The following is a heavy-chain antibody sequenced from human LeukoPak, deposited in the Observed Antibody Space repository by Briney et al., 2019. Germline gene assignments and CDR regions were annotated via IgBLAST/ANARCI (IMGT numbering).Heavy chain of an antibody. Sequence: ASVKVSCKASGYTFTGYYMHWVRQAPGQGLEWLGWINPNSGGTKYAQKFQGRVTMTRDTSISTAYMELNRLRSDDTAVYYCARLSVSSWYPYLDYWGQGSLVTVSS. D-gene: IGHD6-13*01. V-gene: IGHV1-2*02. CDR1: GYTFTGYY. CDR3: ARLSVSSWYPYLDY. J-gene: IGHJ4*02. CDR2: INPNSGGT.